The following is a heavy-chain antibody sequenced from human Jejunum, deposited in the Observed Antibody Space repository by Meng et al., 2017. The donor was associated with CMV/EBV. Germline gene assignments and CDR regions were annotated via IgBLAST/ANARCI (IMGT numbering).Heavy chain of an antibody. CDR1: TSFH. Sequence: TSFHMPCVRPAPGQCPWWLGLIHPIGGTTSYAQEFQGRFPITRDTSTSTVYMGLRSLRSEDTAVYYCARDSGGGVNWFDPWGQGTRVTVSS. D-gene: IGHD3-16*01. J-gene: IGHJ5*02. V-gene: IGHV1-46*01. CDR3: ARDSGGGVNWFDP. CDR2: IHPIGGTT.